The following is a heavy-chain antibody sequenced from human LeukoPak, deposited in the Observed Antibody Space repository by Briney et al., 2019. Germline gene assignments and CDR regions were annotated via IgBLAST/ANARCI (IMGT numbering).Heavy chain of an antibody. Sequence: PGRSLRLSCAASGFTFSRYAMHWVRQAPGKGLEWVAVISYDGSNKYYVGSVKGRFTISRDNSENTLYLQMNSLRTEDTAVYYCARDGYGLDTPMVSTVFDCWGQGTLVTVSS. D-gene: IGHD5-18*01. CDR2: ISYDGSNK. CDR1: GFTFSRYA. V-gene: IGHV3-30-3*01. CDR3: ARDGYGLDTPMVSTVFDC. J-gene: IGHJ4*02.